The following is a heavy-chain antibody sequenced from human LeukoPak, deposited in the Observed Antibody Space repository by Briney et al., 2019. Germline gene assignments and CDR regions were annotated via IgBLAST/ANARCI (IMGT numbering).Heavy chain of an antibody. J-gene: IGHJ4*02. V-gene: IGHV3-9*01. CDR2: ISWNSGSI. CDR3: AREISDLFDY. Sequence: GGSLRLSCAASGFTFDDYAMHWVRQAPGKGLEWVSGISWNSGSIGYADSVKGRFTISRDNAKNSLYLQMNSLRAEDTAVYYCAREISDLFDYWGQGTLVTVSS. CDR1: GFTFDDYA. D-gene: IGHD2-21*02.